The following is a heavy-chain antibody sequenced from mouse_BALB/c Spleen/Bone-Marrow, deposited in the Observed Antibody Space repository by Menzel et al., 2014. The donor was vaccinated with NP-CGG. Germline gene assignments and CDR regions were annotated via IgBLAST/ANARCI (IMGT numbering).Heavy chain of an antibody. V-gene: IGHV1-80*01. J-gene: IGHJ3*01. Sequence: VQLVESGAELVRPGSSVKISCKASGYAFSTYWMNWVKQRPGQGLEWIGQIYPGDGDTNYNGKFKGKALTADKSSSTAYMQLSSLTSEDSAIYFCARGLRAYWGQGTLVTVSA. CDR3: ARGLRAY. CDR1: GYAFSTYW. CDR2: IYPGDGDT.